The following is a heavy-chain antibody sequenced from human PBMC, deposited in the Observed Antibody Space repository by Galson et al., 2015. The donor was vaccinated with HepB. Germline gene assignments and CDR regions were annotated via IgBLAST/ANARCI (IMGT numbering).Heavy chain of an antibody. CDR3: ARDDPKKNWYFDL. CDR1: GYTFTSYT. J-gene: IGHJ2*01. CDR2: ISTNTENP. Sequence: SVKVSCKASGYTFTSYTMNWVRQAPGQGLEWMGWISTNTENPTYAQGFTGRFVFSLDTSVTTAYLQISSLQAEDTAVYYCARDDPKKNWYFDLWGRGTLVTVSS. V-gene: IGHV7-4-1*02.